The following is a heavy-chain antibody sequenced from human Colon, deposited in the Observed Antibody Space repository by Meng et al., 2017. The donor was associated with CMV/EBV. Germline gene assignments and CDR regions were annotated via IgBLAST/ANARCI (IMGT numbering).Heavy chain of an antibody. CDR2: IFHSGST. CDR3: AKDGRIFGVVSFDY. J-gene: IGHJ4*02. CDR1: NDSISSGYY. V-gene: IGHV4-38-2*02. D-gene: IGHD3-3*02. Sequence: ESLKISCTVSNDSISSGYYWGWIRQSPKGLEWIGSIFHSGSTFDNPSLKSRVTMSVDTSRKNQFSLRLSSVTAADTAVYDCAKDGRIFGVVSFDYWGQGTLVTVSS.